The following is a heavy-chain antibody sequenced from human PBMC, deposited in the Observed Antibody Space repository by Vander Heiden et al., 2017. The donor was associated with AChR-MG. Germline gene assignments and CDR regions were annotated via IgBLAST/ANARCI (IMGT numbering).Heavy chain of an antibody. Sequence: QVQLVQSGSELKKPGASVKVSCKASGYTFTSYAMHWLRQAPGQGRAVMGWINTNTGNPTYAQGFTGRLVFSLDTSVSTAYLQISSLKAEDTAVYYCARVGWELLPWAFDIWGQGTMVTVSS. CDR2: INTNTGNP. V-gene: IGHV7-4-1*02. CDR1: GYTFTSYA. J-gene: IGHJ3*02. D-gene: IGHD1-26*01. CDR3: ARVGWELLPWAFDI.